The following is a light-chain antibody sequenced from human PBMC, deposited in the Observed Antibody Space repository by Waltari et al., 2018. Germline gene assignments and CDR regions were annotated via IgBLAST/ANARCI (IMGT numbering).Light chain of an antibody. Sequence: QSALTQPASVSGSPGQSITISCTGSSSDVGGYSLASRYQQHPGKAPKLMIYAVTKRPSGVSHRFSGSKSGNTASLTISGLQTEDEADYYCCSYAGSTTSSVVFGTGTKVIVL. CDR2: AVT. CDR3: CSYAGSTTSSVV. V-gene: IGLV2-23*02. J-gene: IGLJ1*01. CDR1: SSDVGGYSL.